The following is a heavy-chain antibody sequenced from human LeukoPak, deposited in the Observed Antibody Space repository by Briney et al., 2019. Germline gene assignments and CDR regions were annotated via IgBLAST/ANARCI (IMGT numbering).Heavy chain of an antibody. J-gene: IGHJ5*02. CDR1: RFTFSSYW. V-gene: IGHV3-74*01. CDR2: INSDGSST. Sequence: GGSLRLSCAASRFTFSSYWMHWVRQAPGKGLVWVSRINSDGSSTSYADSVKGRFTISRDNAKNTLYLQMNSLRAEDTAVYYCARDRSGGSYLGFWFDPWGQGTLVTVSS. CDR3: ARDRSGGSYLGFWFDP. D-gene: IGHD1-26*01.